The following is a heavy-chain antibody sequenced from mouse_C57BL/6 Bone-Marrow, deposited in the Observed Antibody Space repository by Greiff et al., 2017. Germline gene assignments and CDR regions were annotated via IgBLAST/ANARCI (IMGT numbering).Heavy chain of an antibody. CDR1: GYTFTDYY. V-gene: IGHV1-75*01. D-gene: IGHD1-1*01. J-gene: IGHJ3*01. CDR2: IFPGSGST. Sequence: VKVVESGPELVKPGASVKISCKASGYTFTDYYINWVKQRPGQGLEWIGWIFPGSGSTYYNEKFKGKATLTVDKSSSTAYMLLSSLTSEDSAVYFCARDYYGSSPFAYWGQGTLVTVSA. CDR3: ARDYYGSSPFAY.